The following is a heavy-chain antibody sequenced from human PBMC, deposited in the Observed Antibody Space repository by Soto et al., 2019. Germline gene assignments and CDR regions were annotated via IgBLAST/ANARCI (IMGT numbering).Heavy chain of an antibody. J-gene: IGHJ6*02. CDR2: IIPIFGTA. CDR1: GGTFSSYA. CDR3: ARDRAVPAEYYYYGMDV. V-gene: IGHV1-69*01. Sequence: QVQLVQSGAEVKKPGSSVKVSCTASGGTFSSYAISWVRQAPGQGLEWMGGIIPIFGTANYAQKFQGRVTITADESTSTAYMELSSLRSEDTAVYYCARDRAVPAEYYYYGMDVWGQGTTVTVSS. D-gene: IGHD2-2*01.